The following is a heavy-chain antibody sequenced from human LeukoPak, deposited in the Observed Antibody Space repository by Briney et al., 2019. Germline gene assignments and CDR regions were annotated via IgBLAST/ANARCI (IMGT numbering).Heavy chain of an antibody. CDR1: GFTFSSYW. J-gene: IGHJ4*02. Sequence: PGGSLRLSCAASGFTFSSYWMSWVRQAPGKGLEWVANIKQDGSEKYYVDSVKGQFTISRDNAKNSLYLQMNSLRAEDTAVYYCARAPLRSWYRGVDQWGQGTLVTVSS. CDR3: ARAPLRSWYRGVDQ. D-gene: IGHD6-13*01. CDR2: IKQDGSEK. V-gene: IGHV3-7*01.